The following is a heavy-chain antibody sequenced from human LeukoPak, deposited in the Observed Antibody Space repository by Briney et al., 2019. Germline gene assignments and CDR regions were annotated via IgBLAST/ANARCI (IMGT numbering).Heavy chain of an antibody. Sequence: SVKVSCTASVYTFTGYYMHWVRQAPARGLEWMGWSNPNSGGTNYAQKFQGWVTMTSDTSISTAYMELSRLRSDDAAVYYCARSMVRGVVPYYGMDVWGKGTTVTVSS. CDR2: SNPNSGGT. CDR3: ARSMVRGVVPYYGMDV. D-gene: IGHD3-10*01. CDR1: VYTFTGYY. J-gene: IGHJ6*04. V-gene: IGHV1-2*04.